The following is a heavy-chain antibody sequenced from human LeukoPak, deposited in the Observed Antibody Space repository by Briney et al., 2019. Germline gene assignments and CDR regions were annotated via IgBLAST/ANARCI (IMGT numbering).Heavy chain of an antibody. CDR1: GFTFSSYW. CDR3: ARSGSGWFKVYCFDH. J-gene: IGHJ4*02. Sequence: GGSLRLSCAASGFTFSSYWMSWVRQAPGKGLEWVANIKRDGSEKYYVDSVKGRFTISRDNAKNSLYLQMNSLRAEDTAVYYCARSGSGWFKVYCFDHWGQGTLVTVSS. V-gene: IGHV3-7*01. D-gene: IGHD6-19*01. CDR2: IKRDGSEK.